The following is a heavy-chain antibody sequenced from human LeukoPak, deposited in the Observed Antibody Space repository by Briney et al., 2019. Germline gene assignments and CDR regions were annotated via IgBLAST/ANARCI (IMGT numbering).Heavy chain of an antibody. V-gene: IGHV3-30*04. CDR2: ISYDGSNK. D-gene: IGHD5-12*01. CDR1: GFTFSSYA. Sequence: QPGRSLLLSCAASGFTFSSYAMHWVRPAPGKGLEWVAVISYDGSNKYYADSVKGRFTISRDNSKNTLYLQMNSLRAEDTAVYYCPASGYDYYFDYWGQGTLVTVSS. J-gene: IGHJ4*02. CDR3: PASGYDYYFDY.